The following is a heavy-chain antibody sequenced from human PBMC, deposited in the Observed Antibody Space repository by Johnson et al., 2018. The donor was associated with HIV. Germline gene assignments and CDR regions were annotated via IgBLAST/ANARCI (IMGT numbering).Heavy chain of an antibody. CDR2: ISYDGSNK. D-gene: IGHD3-9*01. CDR3: ASVYCGMLTGSSYDALAI. Sequence: QVQLVESGGGVVQPGKSLKLSCAASGFIFSSYAMHWVRQAPGKGLEWVALISYDGSNKYHADSVKGRFTISRDNSKSTLYLQMNSLRPEDTAVYYCASVYCGMLTGSSYDALAIWGRGTMVTVSS. J-gene: IGHJ3*02. CDR1: GFIFSSYA. V-gene: IGHV3-30-3*01.